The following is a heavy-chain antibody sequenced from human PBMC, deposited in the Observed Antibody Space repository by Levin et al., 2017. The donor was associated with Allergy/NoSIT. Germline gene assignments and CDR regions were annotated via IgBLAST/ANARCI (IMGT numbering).Heavy chain of an antibody. V-gene: IGHV4-59*08. CDR1: GGSISSYY. Sequence: SETLSLTCTVSGGSISSYYWSWIRQPPGKGLEWIGYIYYSGSTNYNPSLKSRVTISVDTSKNQFSLKLSSVTAAETAVYYCARQVLGDAFDIWGQGTMVTVSS. D-gene: IGHD7-27*01. CDR3: ARQVLGDAFDI. J-gene: IGHJ3*02. CDR2: IYYSGST.